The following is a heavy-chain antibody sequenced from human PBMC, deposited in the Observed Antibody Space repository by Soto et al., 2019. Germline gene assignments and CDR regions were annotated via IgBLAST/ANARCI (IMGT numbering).Heavy chain of an antibody. CDR3: ARWGRGTMVRGVWGDWFDP. J-gene: IGHJ5*02. CDR1: GYTFTSYG. Sequence: QVQLVQSGAEVKKPGASVKVSCKASGYTFTSYGISWVRQAPGQGLEWMGWISAYNGNTNYAQKLQGRVTMTTDTXXSXAXXELRSLRSDDTAVYYCARWGRGTMVRGVWGDWFDPWGQGTLVTVSS. CDR2: ISAYNGNT. V-gene: IGHV1-18*01. D-gene: IGHD3-10*01.